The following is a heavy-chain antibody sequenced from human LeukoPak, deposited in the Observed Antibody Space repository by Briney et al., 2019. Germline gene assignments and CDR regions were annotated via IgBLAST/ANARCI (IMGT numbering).Heavy chain of an antibody. D-gene: IGHD4-17*01. CDR1: DGSFSSHY. CDR3: ARDLVTVTKGFDI. V-gene: IGHV4-59*11. CDR2: ISYIGRT. J-gene: IGHJ3*02. Sequence: SGTLSLPSAVSDGSFSSHYWTWVRPPPGKGLEWIGYISYIGRTNYNPSLKSRVTISIDTSKNQFSLKLTSVTAADTAVYYCARDLVTVTKGFDIWGQGTMVSVSS.